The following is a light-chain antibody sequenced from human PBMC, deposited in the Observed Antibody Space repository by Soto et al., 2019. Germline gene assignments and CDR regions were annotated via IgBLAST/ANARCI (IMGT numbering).Light chain of an antibody. J-gene: IGLJ1*01. Sequence: QSLRTQPRSVSGSPGQSVTISCTGTSSDVGFYTYVSWYQQHTGKGPKLMIYDLSNPPSVIPHRISRSTHGNTASLTISGLQVENESDYYCCSYVASYSFVFGTGTKVIVL. CDR1: SSDVGFYTY. CDR2: DLS. V-gene: IGLV2-11*01. CDR3: CSYVASYSFV.